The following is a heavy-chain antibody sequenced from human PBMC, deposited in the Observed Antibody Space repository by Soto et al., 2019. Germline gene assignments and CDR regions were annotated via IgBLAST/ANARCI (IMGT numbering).Heavy chain of an antibody. Sequence: GGSLRLPCVASGINFGSRAMSWERQAPGEGLEWVPTITDTGGDAKYADSARGRITIFRDNYKKSLYLQMRGLRADYTSVYFFATGAKGSYSKSQSFQFWDRETLVTISS. D-gene: IGHD2-15*01. CDR3: ATGAKGSYSKSQSFQF. CDR1: GINFGSRA. V-gene: IGHV3-23*01. CDR2: ITDTGGDA. J-gene: IGHJ4*03.